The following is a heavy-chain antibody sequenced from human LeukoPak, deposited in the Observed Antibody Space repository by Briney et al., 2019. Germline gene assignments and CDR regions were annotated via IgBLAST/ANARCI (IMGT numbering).Heavy chain of an antibody. V-gene: IGHV4-61*01. Sequence: SETLSLTCTASGGSVSSGSYYWNWIRQPPGKGLEWIGYIYYSGSTNYTPSLKSRVTISVDTSKNQFSLKLSSVTAADTAVYYCARVLAAAGWFDPWGQGTLVTVSS. D-gene: IGHD6-13*01. CDR1: GGSVSSGSYY. J-gene: IGHJ5*02. CDR3: ARVLAAAGWFDP. CDR2: IYYSGST.